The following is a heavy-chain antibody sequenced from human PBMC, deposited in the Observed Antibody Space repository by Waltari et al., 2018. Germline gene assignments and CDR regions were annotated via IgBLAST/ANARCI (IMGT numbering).Heavy chain of an antibody. J-gene: IGHJ6*02. CDR1: GFTVSSNY. D-gene: IGHD6-19*01. Sequence: EVQLVESGGGLIQPGGSLRLSCAASGFTVSSNYMSWVRQAPGKGLEWVAVIYSGGRTYYADSVKGRFTISRDNSKNTLYLQMNSLRAEDTAVYYCARASGWYRRNGMDVWGQGTTVTVSS. V-gene: IGHV3-53*01. CDR2: IYSGGRT. CDR3: ARASGWYRRNGMDV.